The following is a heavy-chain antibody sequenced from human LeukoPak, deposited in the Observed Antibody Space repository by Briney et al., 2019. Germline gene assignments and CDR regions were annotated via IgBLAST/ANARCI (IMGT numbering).Heavy chain of an antibody. CDR1: GFSLSTSAMC. J-gene: IGHJ4*02. Sequence: SGPTLVNPTQTLTLTCTFSGFSLSTSAMCVNWIRQPPGKALEWLARIDWDDDKYYSTSLKTRLTISKDTSTNQVVLTMTNMGPVDTATYYCAQLSRSPSFSMTTLTTFDNWGQGTLVTVSS. V-gene: IGHV2-70*12. CDR3: AQLSRSPSFSMTTLTTFDN. CDR2: IDWDDDK. D-gene: IGHD4-17*01.